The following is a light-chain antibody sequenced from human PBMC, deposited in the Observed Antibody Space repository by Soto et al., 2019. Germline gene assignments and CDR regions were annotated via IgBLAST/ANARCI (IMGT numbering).Light chain of an antibody. CDR2: EAT. CDR1: SSDVGSHKL. V-gene: IGLV2-23*01. Sequence: QSALTQPASVSGSPGQSITISCTGTSSDVGSHKLVSWYQQYPGKAPELIIFEATKRPSGVPNRFSGSKSGSTASLTISGLQAEDEADYYCCSNADGSTYVFGTGTKLTVL. J-gene: IGLJ1*01. CDR3: CSNADGSTYV.